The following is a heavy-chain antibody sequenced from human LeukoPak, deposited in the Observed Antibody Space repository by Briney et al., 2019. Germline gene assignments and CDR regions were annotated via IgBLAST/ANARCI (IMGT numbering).Heavy chain of an antibody. CDR1: GGSFSRYY. J-gene: IGHJ5*02. CDR3: ARGAWCDP. Sequence: SETLSLTCAVYGGSFSRYYWSWISQPPGKGLEWIGEINHSGSTNYNPSLKSRVTISVDTPKNQFSLKLSSVTTADTAVYYCARGAWCDPWGQGTLVTVSS. CDR2: INHSGST. V-gene: IGHV4-34*01.